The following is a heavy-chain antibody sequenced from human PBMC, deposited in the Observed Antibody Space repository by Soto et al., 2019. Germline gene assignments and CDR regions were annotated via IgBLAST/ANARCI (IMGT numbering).Heavy chain of an antibody. Sequence: QVQLQESGPGLVKPSQTLSLTCTVSGGSIGRGDYYWTWIRPPPGQGLEWLDYIYYSGTTYYNPSLKCRLRISLDTPKTQSSLKLTAVTAADTAVYYCARGYYERSDYFVSSPAFEYWGQGALVSVSS. D-gene: IGHD3-16*01. J-gene: IGHJ4*02. V-gene: IGHV4-30-4*01. CDR1: GGSIGRGDYY. CDR3: ARGYYERSDYFVSSPAFEY. CDR2: IYYSGTT.